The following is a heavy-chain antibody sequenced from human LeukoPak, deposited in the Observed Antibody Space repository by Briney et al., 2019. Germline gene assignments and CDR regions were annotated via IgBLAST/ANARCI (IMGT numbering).Heavy chain of an antibody. J-gene: IGHJ1*01. CDR2: MNPNSGDT. CDR3: ARGSNYYETNTFSAHIHH. CDR1: GYTFTNYD. D-gene: IGHD3-22*01. V-gene: IGHV1-8*01. Sequence: ASVKVSCKASGYTFTNYDINWGRQATGQGLEWMVWMNPNSGDTGYAQKFQGRVTMTRSTSISTAYMELGSLRSEDTAVYYCARGSNYYETNTFSAHIHHWGQGNLVTVSS.